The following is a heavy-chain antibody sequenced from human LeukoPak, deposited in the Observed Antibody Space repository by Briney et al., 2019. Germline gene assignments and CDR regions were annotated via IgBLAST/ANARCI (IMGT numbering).Heavy chain of an antibody. CDR1: GGSFSGYY. V-gene: IGHV4-34*01. J-gene: IGHJ6*03. Sequence: SETLSLTCAVYGGSFSGYYWSWIRQPPGKGLEWIGEINHSGSTNYNPSLKSRVTISVDTSKNQFSLKLSSVTAADTAVYYCARLPPPRNYEPYYYYYYYMDVWGKGTTVTVSS. CDR3: ARLPPPRNYEPYYYYYYYMDV. CDR2: INHSGST. D-gene: IGHD1-7*01.